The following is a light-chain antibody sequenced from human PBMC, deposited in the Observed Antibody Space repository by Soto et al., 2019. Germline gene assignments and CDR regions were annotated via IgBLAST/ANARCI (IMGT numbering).Light chain of an antibody. CDR1: SSDIGTYNF. Sequence: QSVLTQPASVSGSPGQSIAISCTGSSSDIGTYNFVSWYQQHPGQAPKLMIYESRNRPSGSSSRFSGSRSGNTAYLTISGLQDDDEADYYCYSPAGGLMWVVGGGTKLTVL. CDR2: ESR. V-gene: IGLV2-23*01. J-gene: IGLJ3*02. CDR3: YSPAGGLMWV.